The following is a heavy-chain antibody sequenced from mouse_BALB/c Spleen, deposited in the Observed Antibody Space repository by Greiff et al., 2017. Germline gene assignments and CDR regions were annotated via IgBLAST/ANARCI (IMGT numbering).Heavy chain of an antibody. CDR3: ARNHYYGSSFYAMDY. CDR1: GYSITSDYA. V-gene: IGHV3-2*02. Sequence: EVKLQESGPGLVKPSQSLSLTCTVTGYSITSDYAWNWIRQFPGNKLEWMGYISYSGSTSYNPTLKSRISITRDTSKNQFFLQLNSVTTEDTATYSCARNHYYGSSFYAMDYWGQGTSVTVSS. J-gene: IGHJ4*01. D-gene: IGHD1-1*01. CDR2: ISYSGST.